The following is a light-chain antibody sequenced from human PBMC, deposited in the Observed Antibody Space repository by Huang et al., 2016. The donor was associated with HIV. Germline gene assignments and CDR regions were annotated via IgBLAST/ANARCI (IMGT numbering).Light chain of an antibody. CDR1: QGISNR. J-gene: IGKJ4*01. Sequence: DIQMTQSPSVMSASVGDRVIISCRASQGISNRLVWFQQKPGRVPKRLIHDASSLESGVPTRFIGSGSGTEFTLTINSLQPEDFATYYCLQHNGHPLTFGGGTRVEIK. V-gene: IGKV1-17*03. CDR3: LQHNGHPLT. CDR2: DAS.